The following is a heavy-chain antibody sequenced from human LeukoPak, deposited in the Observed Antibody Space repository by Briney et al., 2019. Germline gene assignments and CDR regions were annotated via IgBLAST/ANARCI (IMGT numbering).Heavy chain of an antibody. CDR1: GGSISSGGYY. CDR3: ARAGYCSSTSCYLASDY. J-gene: IGHJ4*02. Sequence: SETLSLTCTVSGGSISSGGYYWSWIRQHPGKGLEWIGYIYYSGSTYCNPSLKSRVTISVDTSKNQFSLKLSSVTAADTAVYYCARAGYCSSTSCYLASDYWGQGTLVTVSS. D-gene: IGHD2-2*01. CDR2: IYYSGST. V-gene: IGHV4-31*03.